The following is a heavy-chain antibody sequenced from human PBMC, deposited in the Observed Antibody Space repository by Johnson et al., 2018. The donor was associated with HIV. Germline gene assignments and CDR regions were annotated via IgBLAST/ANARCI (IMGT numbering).Heavy chain of an antibody. D-gene: IGHD5-12*01. CDR2: IKQDGSEK. J-gene: IGHJ3*02. CDR3: ARDGLATYAFDI. CDR1: GFTFSSYA. V-gene: IGHV3-7*03. Sequence: VQLVESGGGVVQPGRSLRLSCAASGFTFSSYAMHWVRQAPGKGLEWVANIKQDGSEKYYVDSVKGRFTISRDNAKNSLYLQMNSLRAEDTAVYYCARDGLATYAFDIWGQGTMVTVSS.